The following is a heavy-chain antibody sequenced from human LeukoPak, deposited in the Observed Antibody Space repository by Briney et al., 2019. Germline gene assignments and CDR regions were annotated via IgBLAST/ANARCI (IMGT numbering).Heavy chain of an antibody. CDR3: ARGGYGSGPSVFDY. J-gene: IGHJ4*02. CDR2: IYYSGST. D-gene: IGHD3-10*01. CDR1: GGSISSSSYY. Sequence: SETLSLTCTVSGGSISSSSYYWGWIRQPPGKGLEWIGSIYYSGSTNYNPSLKSRVTISVDTSKNQFSLKLSSVTAADTAVYYCARGGYGSGPSVFDYWGQGTLVTVSS. V-gene: IGHV4-39*07.